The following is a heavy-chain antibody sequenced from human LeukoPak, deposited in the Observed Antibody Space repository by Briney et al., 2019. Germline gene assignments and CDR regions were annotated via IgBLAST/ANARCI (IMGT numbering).Heavy chain of an antibody. CDR3: ARELRYFDWLSYYFDY. V-gene: IGHV4-4*07. CDR2: IYTSGST. Sequence: SETLSLTCTVSGGSISSYYWSWIRQPAGKGLEWIGRIYTSGSTNYNPSLKSRVTMSVDTSKNQFSLKLSSVTAADTAVYYCARELRYFDWLSYYFDYWGQGTLVTVSS. CDR1: GGSISSYY. D-gene: IGHD3-9*01. J-gene: IGHJ4*02.